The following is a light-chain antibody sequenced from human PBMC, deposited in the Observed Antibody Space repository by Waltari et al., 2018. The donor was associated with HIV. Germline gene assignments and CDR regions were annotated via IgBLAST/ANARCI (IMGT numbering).Light chain of an antibody. CDR2: GAS. Sequence: EIVMTHSPATLSVSPGERATLSCRASQSVSSSLALFQQKPGQAPRLLIYGASTRATGIPARFSGSGSGTDFTLTISSLQSEDFAVYYCQQYDKWWTFGQGTKVEIK. CDR1: QSVSSS. J-gene: IGKJ1*01. CDR3: QQYDKWWT. V-gene: IGKV3-15*01.